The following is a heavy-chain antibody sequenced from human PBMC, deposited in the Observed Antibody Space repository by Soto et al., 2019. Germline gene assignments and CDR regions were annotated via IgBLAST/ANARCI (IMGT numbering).Heavy chain of an antibody. D-gene: IGHD5-18*01. V-gene: IGHV3-23*01. CDR2: ISGSGGST. Sequence: PVGSLRLSCAASGFTFSSYAMSWVRQAPGKGLEWVSAISGSGGSTYYADSVKGRFTISSDNSKNTLYLQMNSLRAEDTAVYYCVRGVDTAMIDAFDIWGQGTMVTVSS. CDR1: GFTFSSYA. J-gene: IGHJ3*02. CDR3: VRGVDTAMIDAFDI.